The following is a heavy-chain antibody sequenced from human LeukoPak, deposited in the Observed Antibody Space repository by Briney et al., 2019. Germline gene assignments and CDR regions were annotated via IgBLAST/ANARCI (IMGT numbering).Heavy chain of an antibody. CDR2: IGADGSEK. D-gene: IGHD1-26*01. Sequence: GGSLRLSCAASGFSLSDYWMSWVRQAPGKGLEWVGKIGADGSEKYYVNSVKGRFTLSRDNARNSLYLQMNSLRDEDTAVYYCVRGGANRFDHWGQGILVAVSS. J-gene: IGHJ4*02. CDR3: VRGGANRFDH. CDR1: GFSLSDYW. V-gene: IGHV3-7*01.